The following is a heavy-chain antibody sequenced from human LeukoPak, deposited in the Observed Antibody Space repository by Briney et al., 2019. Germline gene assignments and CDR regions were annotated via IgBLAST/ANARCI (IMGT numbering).Heavy chain of an antibody. V-gene: IGHV4-34*01. J-gene: IGHJ4*02. CDR3: ARGSQSLGYCSGGSCRAKIFDN. CDR2: INHSGST. Sequence: PSETLSLTCAVYGGSFSGYYWSWIRQPPGKGLEWIGEINHSGSTNYYPSLKSRVTITVDTSKNQFSLKLSSVTAADTAVYYCARGSQSLGYCSGGSCRAKIFDNRGEGTLVTVSS. CDR1: GGSFSGYY. D-gene: IGHD2-15*01.